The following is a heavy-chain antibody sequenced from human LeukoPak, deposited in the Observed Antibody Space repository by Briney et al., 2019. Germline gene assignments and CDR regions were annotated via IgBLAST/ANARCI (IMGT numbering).Heavy chain of an antibody. Sequence: SETLSLTCTVSGGSISSSSYYWGWIRQPPWKGLEWIGSIYYSGSTHYNPSLKSRVTISVDTSKNQFSLKLSSVTAADTAVYFCARDGDMATIENYFDYWGQGTLVTVSS. V-gene: IGHV4-39*07. CDR1: GGSISSSSYY. CDR2: IYYSGST. D-gene: IGHD5-24*01. CDR3: ARDGDMATIENYFDY. J-gene: IGHJ4*02.